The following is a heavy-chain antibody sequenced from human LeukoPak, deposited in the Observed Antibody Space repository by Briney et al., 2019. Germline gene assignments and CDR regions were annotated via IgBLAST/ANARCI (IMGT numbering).Heavy chain of an antibody. CDR2: ISGGSDYT. CDR3: AKIRVIGNWYYDV. Sequence: GGSLRLSCAASGFSFSSHGMSWVRQAPCKGPEWVSSISGGSDYTFYADSVKGRFTISRDNSKNTLYLQMNSLRAGDTAIYHCAKIRVIGNWYYDVWGRGTLVTVSS. V-gene: IGHV3-23*01. D-gene: IGHD1-1*01. J-gene: IGHJ2*01. CDR1: GFSFSSHG.